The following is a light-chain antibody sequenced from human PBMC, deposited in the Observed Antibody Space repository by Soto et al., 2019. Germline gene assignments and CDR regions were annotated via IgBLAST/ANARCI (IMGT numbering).Light chain of an antibody. CDR3: SSYTSSSTRV. Sequence: QSVLTQPASVSGSXXQSITXXCTGTSSDVGGYNYVSWYQQHPGKAPKLMIYDVSNRPSGVSNRFSGSKSGNTASLTISGLQAEDEADYYCSSYTSSSTRVFGGGTKLTVL. CDR2: DVS. CDR1: SSDVGGYNY. J-gene: IGLJ3*02. V-gene: IGLV2-14*01.